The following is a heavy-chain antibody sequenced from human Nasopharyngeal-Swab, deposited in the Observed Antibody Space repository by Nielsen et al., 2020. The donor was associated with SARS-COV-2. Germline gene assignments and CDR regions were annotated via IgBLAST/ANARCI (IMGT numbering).Heavy chain of an antibody. V-gene: IGHV5-51*01. J-gene: IGHJ4*02. Sequence: GESLKISCKVSGYKILNYWIGWVRQMPGKGPEWIGIIYPCDSDTRYSPSFEGQVTMSVDRSISTAYLQWSSLKASDSAMYYCARVGWTGNYRGQLDSWGQGTLVTVSS. CDR1: GYKILNYW. CDR3: ARVGWTGNYRGQLDS. CDR2: IYPCDSDT. D-gene: IGHD3/OR15-3a*01.